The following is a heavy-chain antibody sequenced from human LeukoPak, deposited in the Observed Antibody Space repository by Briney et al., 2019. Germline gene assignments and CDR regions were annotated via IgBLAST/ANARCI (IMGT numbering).Heavy chain of an antibody. D-gene: IGHD1-7*01. CDR3: ARVNYEGYFDY. J-gene: IGHJ4*02. CDR2: IYYSGST. V-gene: IGHV4-59*01. Sequence: SETLSLTCTVSGGSISSYYWSWIRQPPGKGLEWIGYIYYSGSTNYNPSLKSRVTISVDTSKNQFSLKLSSVTAADTAVYYCARVNYEGYFDYWGQGTLVTVPS. CDR1: GGSISSYY.